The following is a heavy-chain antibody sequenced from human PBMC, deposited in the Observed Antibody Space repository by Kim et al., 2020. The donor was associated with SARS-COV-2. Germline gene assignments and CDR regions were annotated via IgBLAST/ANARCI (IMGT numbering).Heavy chain of an antibody. V-gene: IGHV4-38-2*02. CDR1: GYSISSGYY. CDR3: ARDASLGDIVVVPAAMPPPLGYYYGMDV. D-gene: IGHD2-2*01. J-gene: IGHJ6*02. CDR2: IYHSGST. Sequence: SETLSLTCTVSGYSISSGYYWGWIRQPPGKGLEWIGSIYHSGSTYYNPSLKSRVTISVDTSKNQFSLKLSSVTAADTAVYYCARDASLGDIVVVPAAMPPPLGYYYGMDVWGQGTTVTVSS.